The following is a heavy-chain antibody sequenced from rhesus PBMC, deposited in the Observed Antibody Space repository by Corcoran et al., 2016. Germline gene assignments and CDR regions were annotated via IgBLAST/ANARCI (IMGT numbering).Heavy chain of an antibody. CDR3: ARVHGEDDYGYYHYYFDY. Sequence: QVTLKESGPALVKPTQTLTLTCTFSGFSLSTSGMGVGWIRQPPGKALEWLASIYWDDDKYQNPSAKSRHNTPKDHSKNQVVLTMTNMDPVDTATYYCARVHGEDDYGYYHYYFDYWGQGVLVTVSS. D-gene: IGHD3-9*01. CDR1: GFSLSTSGMG. CDR2: IYWDDDK. V-gene: IGHV2S1*01. J-gene: IGHJ4*01.